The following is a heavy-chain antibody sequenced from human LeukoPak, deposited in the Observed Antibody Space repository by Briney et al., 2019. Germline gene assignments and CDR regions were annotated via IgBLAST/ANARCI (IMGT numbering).Heavy chain of an antibody. Sequence: GGSLRLSCAASGFTSSSYEMNWVRQAPGKGLEWVSYISSSGSTIYYADSVKGRFTISRDNAKNSLYLQMNSLRAEDTAVYYCARDDYGDWFDPWGQGTLVTVSS. V-gene: IGHV3-48*03. D-gene: IGHD4-17*01. CDR1: GFTSSSYE. CDR3: ARDDYGDWFDP. CDR2: ISSSGSTI. J-gene: IGHJ5*02.